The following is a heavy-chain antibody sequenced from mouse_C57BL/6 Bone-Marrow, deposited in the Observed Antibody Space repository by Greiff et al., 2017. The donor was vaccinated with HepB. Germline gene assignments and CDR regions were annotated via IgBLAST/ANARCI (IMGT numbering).Heavy chain of an antibody. V-gene: IGHV5-12*01. CDR3: ARHQWLLPFAY. D-gene: IGHD2-3*01. J-gene: IGHJ3*01. CDR1: GFTFSDYY. CDR2: ISNGGGRT. Sequence: EVQLVESGGGLVQPGGSLKLSCAASGFTFSDYYMYWVRQTPEKRLEWVAYISNGGGRTYYPDTVKGRFTISRDNAKNTLYLQMSRLKSEDTAMYYCARHQWLLPFAYWGQGTLVTVSA.